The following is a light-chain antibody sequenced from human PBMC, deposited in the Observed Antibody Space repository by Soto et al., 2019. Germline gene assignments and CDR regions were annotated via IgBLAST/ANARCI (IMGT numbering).Light chain of an antibody. J-gene: IGKJ4*01. V-gene: IGKV3-15*01. CDR2: DTS. CDR1: QSVRNY. Sequence: IVLTQSPATLSLSPWETATLSCRASQSVRNYLAWYQQKPGQTPRLLIYDTSARATGVPARFSGSRSGPEFTLTINSLQSEDFAIYYCQRYNNWPLTFGGGTKVDIK. CDR3: QRYNNWPLT.